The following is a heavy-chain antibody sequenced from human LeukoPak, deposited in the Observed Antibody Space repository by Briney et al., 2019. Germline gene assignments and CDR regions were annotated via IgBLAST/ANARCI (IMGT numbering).Heavy chain of an antibody. CDR3: ARHYGP. V-gene: IGHV4-39*01. D-gene: IGHD3-10*01. Sequence: SETLSLTCTVSGDSIRIRYYYWGWIRQPVGKGMDWSGSIYDSGSTYYSSSLKSRVTISVDTFKNHCSLKLNSVTAAYTAVYYCARHYGPWGQGTLVTVSS. CDR1: GDSIRIRYYY. J-gene: IGHJ5*02. CDR2: IYDSGST.